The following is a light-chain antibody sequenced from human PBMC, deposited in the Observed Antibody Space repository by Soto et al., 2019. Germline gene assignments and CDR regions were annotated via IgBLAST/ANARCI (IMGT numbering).Light chain of an antibody. Sequence: EILMTQSPATLSVSPGERATLSCRASQSVDSNLAWYQQKPGQAPRLLIYGASTRATGISARFSGSGSGTEFTLTISSLQSEDFGVYYCQQYNNWWTLGHGTKVDTK. V-gene: IGKV3-15*01. CDR3: QQYNNWWT. J-gene: IGKJ1*01. CDR2: GAS. CDR1: QSVDSN.